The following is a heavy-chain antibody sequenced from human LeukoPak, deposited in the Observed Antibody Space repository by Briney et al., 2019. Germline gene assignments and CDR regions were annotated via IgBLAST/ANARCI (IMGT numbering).Heavy chain of an antibody. CDR3: ARDPFPTMVRGVTKTAGYWYFDL. D-gene: IGHD3-10*01. J-gene: IGHJ2*01. V-gene: IGHV4-31*03. Sequence: PSQTLSLTCTVSGGSISSGGYYWSWIRQHPGKGLGWIGYIYYSGSTYYNPSLKSRVTISVDTSKNQFSLKLSSVTAADTAVYYCARDPFPTMVRGVTKTAGYWYFDLWGRGTLVTVSS. CDR1: GGSISSGGYY. CDR2: IYYSGST.